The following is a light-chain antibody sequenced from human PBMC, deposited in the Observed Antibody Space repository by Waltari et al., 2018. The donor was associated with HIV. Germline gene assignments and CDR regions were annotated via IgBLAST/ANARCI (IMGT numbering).Light chain of an antibody. CDR3: ATWDGSLGAFFV. V-gene: IGLV1-47*01. CDR1: TPNAGTNL. CDR2: GDH. J-gene: IGLJ1*01. Sequence: VLTQPPSASGTPGQRVTIPCPGTTPNAGTNLVSWYQPLPGAAPTLPMYGDHRRPSGVPDLFSGSKSGASASLAISGLRSEDEGDYYCATWDGSLGAFFVFGVGTKVTVL.